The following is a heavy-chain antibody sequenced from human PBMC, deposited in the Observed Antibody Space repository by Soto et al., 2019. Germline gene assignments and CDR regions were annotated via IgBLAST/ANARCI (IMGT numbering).Heavy chain of an antibody. Sequence: QITLKESGPSPVKPTQTLTVTCTFSGFSLSTCGVGVAWLRQPPGKALEWLALIYGDNDKRYSPSLKTRLTITNNITKNQVVFTTTNMGTLDTATYYYAHCKLHDYGDYNPGTSHDLDSWGQGTLVTVTS. J-gene: IGHJ4*02. CDR1: GFSLSTCGVG. V-gene: IGHV2-5*02. CDR2: IYGDNDK. CDR3: AHCKLHDYGDYNPGTSHDLDS. D-gene: IGHD4-17*01.